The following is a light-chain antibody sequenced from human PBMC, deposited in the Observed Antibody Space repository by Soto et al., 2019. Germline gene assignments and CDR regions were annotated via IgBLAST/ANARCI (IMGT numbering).Light chain of an antibody. Sequence: DIQMTQSPSTLSACVGDRVTITCRASQSISSWLAWYQQKPGKAPKLLIYKASGLESGVPSRFSGSGSGTEFTLTISSLRPDDSATYYCQQYNSYSLTFGQGTKVVIK. CDR1: QSISSW. CDR3: QQYNSYSLT. CDR2: KAS. J-gene: IGKJ1*01. V-gene: IGKV1-5*03.